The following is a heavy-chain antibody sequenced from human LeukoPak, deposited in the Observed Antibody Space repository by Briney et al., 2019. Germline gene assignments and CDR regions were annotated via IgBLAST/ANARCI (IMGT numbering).Heavy chain of an antibody. Sequence: PGGSLTLSCAVSGFSFGSYSMNWVRQAPGKGLEWVSSITSSGSYINYADSVKGRFTTSRDNAKNSLYLQVNSLRAEDTAVYYCARKGYYDSGTFDIWGHGTMVTVSS. J-gene: IGHJ3*02. CDR3: ARKGYYDSGTFDI. CDR2: ITSSGSYI. CDR1: GFSFGSYS. V-gene: IGHV3-21*01. D-gene: IGHD3-22*01.